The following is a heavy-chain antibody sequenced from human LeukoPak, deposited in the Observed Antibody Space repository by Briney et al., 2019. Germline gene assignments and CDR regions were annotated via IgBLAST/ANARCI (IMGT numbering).Heavy chain of an antibody. Sequence: PSQTLSLTCTVSGGSISSGSYYWSWIRQPAGKGLEWIGRIYTSGSTNYNPSLKSRVTISVDTSKNQFSLKLNSVTAADTAVYYCARGLEAAGGWFDPWGQGTLVTVSS. CDR2: IYTSGST. V-gene: IGHV4-61*02. CDR3: ARGLEAAGGWFDP. D-gene: IGHD6-13*01. CDR1: GGSISSGSYY. J-gene: IGHJ5*02.